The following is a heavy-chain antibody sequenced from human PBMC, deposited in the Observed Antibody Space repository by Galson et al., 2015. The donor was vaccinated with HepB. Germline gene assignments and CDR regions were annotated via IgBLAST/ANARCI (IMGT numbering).Heavy chain of an antibody. CDR3: ARAMSSGWYYWFDP. D-gene: IGHD6-19*01. Sequence: TLSLTCTVSGGSISSYYWSWIRQPAGKGLEWIGRIYTSGSTNYNPSLKSRVTMSVDTSKNQFSLKLSSVTAADTAVYYCARAMSSGWYYWFDPWGQGTLVTVSS. CDR1: GGSISSYY. V-gene: IGHV4-4*07. J-gene: IGHJ5*02. CDR2: IYTSGST.